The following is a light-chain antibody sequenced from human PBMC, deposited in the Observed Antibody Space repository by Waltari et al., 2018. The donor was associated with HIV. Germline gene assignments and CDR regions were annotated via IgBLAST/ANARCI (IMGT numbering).Light chain of an antibody. CDR1: VGRYNL. Sequence: QSALTRPASVSGSPGQSLPIPCTDVGRYNLVSWYQQHPGKAPNLLIYDVSERPSGISNRFSGSKSGNTASLTISGLQAEDEADYYCCSYAGGNTYVFDTGTKVTVL. CDR3: CSYAGGNTYV. J-gene: IGLJ1*01. CDR2: DVS. V-gene: IGLV2-23*02.